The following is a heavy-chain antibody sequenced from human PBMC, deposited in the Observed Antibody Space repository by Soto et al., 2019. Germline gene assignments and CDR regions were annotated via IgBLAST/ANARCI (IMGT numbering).Heavy chain of an antibody. CDR2: IYTSGST. V-gene: IGHV4-4*07. CDR1: GGSISSYY. CDR3: ARDYNVAGNFDY. J-gene: IGHJ4*02. D-gene: IGHD6-19*01. Sequence: QVQLQESGPGLVKPSETLSLTCTVSGGSISSYYWSWIRQPAGKGLEWIGRIYTSGSTNYNPSLKSRVTMSVDTSKNQFSLKLSAVTAADPAVYYCARDYNVAGNFDYWGQVTQVTVSS.